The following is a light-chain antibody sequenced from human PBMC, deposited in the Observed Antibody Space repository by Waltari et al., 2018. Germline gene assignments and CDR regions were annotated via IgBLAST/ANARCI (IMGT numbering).Light chain of an antibody. CDR2: WAS. Sequence: DIVMTQSPDYLAVSLGERATLNCNSSQTVLYSSKNKNYLAWYQHKPGQPPKLLIYWASTRESGVPDRFSGSGSGTDFTLTISSLQAEDVAAYYCQQYHSSPFTFGQGTRLEIK. CDR3: QQYHSSPFT. CDR1: QTVLYSSKNKNY. V-gene: IGKV4-1*01. J-gene: IGKJ5*01.